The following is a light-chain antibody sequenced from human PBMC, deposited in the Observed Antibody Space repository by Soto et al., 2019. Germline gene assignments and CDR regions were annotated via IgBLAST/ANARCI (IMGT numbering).Light chain of an antibody. Sequence: QAVVTQEPSLTVSPGGTVTLTCGSNTGAVTSGHYPYWFQQKPGQAPTTLIYDTDNKHSWTPARFSGSLLGGKAALTLSGAQPEDEAEYYCLLSYSDGVVFGGGTKVTVL. V-gene: IGLV7-46*01. CDR1: TGAVTSGHY. CDR3: LLSYSDGVV. J-gene: IGLJ2*01. CDR2: DTD.